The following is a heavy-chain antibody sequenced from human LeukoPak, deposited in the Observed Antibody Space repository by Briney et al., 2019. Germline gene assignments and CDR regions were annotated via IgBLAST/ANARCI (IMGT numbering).Heavy chain of an antibody. CDR1: GFTFSSYS. CDR2: ISSSGSTM. V-gene: IGHV3-48*04. J-gene: IGHJ4*02. Sequence: PGGSLRLSCAASGFTFSSYSMNWVRQAPGKGLEWLSYISSSGSTMYYADSVKGRFTISRDNAKNSLYLQMNSLRVEDTAVYYCARGYDISDYWGQGTVVTVSS. CDR3: ARGYDISDY. D-gene: IGHD3-9*01.